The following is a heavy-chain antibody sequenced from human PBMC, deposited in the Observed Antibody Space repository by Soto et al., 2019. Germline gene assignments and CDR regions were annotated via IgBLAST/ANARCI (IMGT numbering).Heavy chain of an antibody. Sequence: QLQLQESGSGLVKPSQTLSLTCAVPGGSISSGGYSWSWIRQPPGKGLEWIGYIYHSGSTYYNPSLKSRVTISVDRSKNQFSLKLSSVTAADTAVYYCASGRPYCSGGSCYGRSNWYFDLWGRVTLVTVSS. J-gene: IGHJ2*01. CDR1: GGSISSGGYS. CDR2: IYHSGST. D-gene: IGHD2-15*01. V-gene: IGHV4-30-2*01. CDR3: ASGRPYCSGGSCYGRSNWYFDL.